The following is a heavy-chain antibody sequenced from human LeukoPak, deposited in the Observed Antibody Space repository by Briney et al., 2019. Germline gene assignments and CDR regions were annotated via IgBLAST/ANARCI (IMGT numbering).Heavy chain of an antibody. Sequence: SETLSLTCTVSGGSINSYYWSWIRQPAGKGLEWIGRIYTSGSTNYNPSLKSRVTMSVDTSKNQFSLKLSSVTAADTAVYYCARIDPYYYDSTPGDYWGQGTLVTVSS. CDR1: GGSINSYY. CDR3: ARIDPYYYDSTPGDY. D-gene: IGHD3-22*01. CDR2: IYTSGST. J-gene: IGHJ4*02. V-gene: IGHV4-4*07.